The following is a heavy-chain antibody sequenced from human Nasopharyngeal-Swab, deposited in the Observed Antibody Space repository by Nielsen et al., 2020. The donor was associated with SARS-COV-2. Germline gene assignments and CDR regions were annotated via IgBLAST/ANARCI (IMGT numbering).Heavy chain of an antibody. CDR2: ISSSSSYI. CDR3: ARASSSNDGAFDI. D-gene: IGHD1-1*01. J-gene: IGHJ3*02. Sequence: GSLRLSCAASGFTFSSYSMNWVRQAPGKGLEWVSSISSSSSYIYYADSVKGRFTISRDNAKNSLYLQMNSLRAEDTAVYYCARASSSNDGAFDIWGQGTMVTVSS. V-gene: IGHV3-21*01. CDR1: GFTFSSYS.